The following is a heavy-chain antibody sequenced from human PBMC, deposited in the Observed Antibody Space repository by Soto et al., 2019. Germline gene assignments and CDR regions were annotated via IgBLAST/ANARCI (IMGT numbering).Heavy chain of an antibody. CDR1: GFTFSSYW. CDR2: IKQDGSEK. D-gene: IGHD3-16*01. V-gene: IGHV3-7*01. J-gene: IGHJ4*02. CDR3: ARDLRPIMITFGGVGYYFDY. Sequence: GGSLRLSCAASGFTFSSYWMSWVRQAPGKGLEWVANIKQDGSEKYYVDSVKGRFTISRDNAKNSLYLQMNSLRAEDTAVYYCARDLRPIMITFGGVGYYFDYWGQGTLVTVSS.